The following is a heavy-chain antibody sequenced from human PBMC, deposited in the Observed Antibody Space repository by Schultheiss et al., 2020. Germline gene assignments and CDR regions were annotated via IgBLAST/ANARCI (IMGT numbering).Heavy chain of an antibody. J-gene: IGHJ4*02. Sequence: GGSLRLSCAASGFTFSSYAMNWVRQAPGKGLEWVSGISGSGDSTYYADSVKGRFTISRDNSKNTVHLQMNSLRAEDTAVYYCADLRQWLAPLDYWGQGTMVTVSS. CDR1: GFTFSSYA. D-gene: IGHD6-19*01. V-gene: IGHV3-23*01. CDR2: ISGSGDST. CDR3: ADLRQWLAPLDY.